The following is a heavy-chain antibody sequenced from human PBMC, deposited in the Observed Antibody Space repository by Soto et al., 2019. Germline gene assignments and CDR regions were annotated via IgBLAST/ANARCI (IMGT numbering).Heavy chain of an antibody. CDR3: ARIYSYGLK. D-gene: IGHD5-18*01. CDR2: INPIIGAT. J-gene: IGHJ4*02. CDR1: GYTFTGYY. Sequence: ASVKVSCKASGYTFTGYYIHWVRQAPGQGLEWMGWINPIIGATNYAQKFQGRVTITMDESISTAYMELSSLRSEDTAVYYCARIYSYGLKWGQGTLVTVSS. V-gene: IGHV1-2*02.